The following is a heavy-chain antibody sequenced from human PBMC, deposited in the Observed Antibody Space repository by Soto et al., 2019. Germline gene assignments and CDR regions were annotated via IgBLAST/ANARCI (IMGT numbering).Heavy chain of an antibody. CDR2: MNPNSGNT. D-gene: IGHD6-19*01. J-gene: IGHJ6*02. CDR3: ARVGGSSGWYGYGMDV. CDR1: GYTFTSYD. V-gene: IGHV1-8*01. Sequence: ASVKXSCKASGYTFTSYDINWVRQATGQGLEWMGWMNPNSGNTGYAQKFQGRVTMTRNTSISTAYMELSSLRSEDTAVYYCARVGGSSGWYGYGMDVWGQGTTVTVSS.